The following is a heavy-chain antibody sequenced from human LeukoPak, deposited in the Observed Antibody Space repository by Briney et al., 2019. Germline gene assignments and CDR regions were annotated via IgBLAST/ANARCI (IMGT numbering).Heavy chain of an antibody. J-gene: IGHJ4*02. D-gene: IGHD3-10*01. V-gene: IGHV4-34*01. CDR2: INHSGST. CDR3: ARKVRYYGSGKAFDY. Sequence: GSLRLSCAASGFTFSSYAMSWVRQPPGKGLEWIGEINHSGSTNYNPSLKSRVTISVDTSKNQFSLKLSSVTAADTAVYYCARKVRYYGSGKAFDYWGQGTLVTVSS. CDR1: GFTFSSYA.